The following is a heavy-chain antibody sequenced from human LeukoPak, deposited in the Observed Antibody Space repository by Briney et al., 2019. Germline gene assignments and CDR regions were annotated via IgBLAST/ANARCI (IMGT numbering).Heavy chain of an antibody. CDR1: GFTFSNYA. CDR3: AKPYGTDCGGDCYFDY. J-gene: IGHJ4*02. D-gene: IGHD2-21*02. CDR2: ISGSGGNT. V-gene: IGHV3-23*01. Sequence: QSGGSLRLSCAAFGFTFSNYAISWVRQAPGKGLEWVSAISGSGGNTYYADSVRGRLTISRDNSRSTLYLQMSRLRAEDTALYYCAKPYGTDCGGDCYFDYWGQGTLVSVSS.